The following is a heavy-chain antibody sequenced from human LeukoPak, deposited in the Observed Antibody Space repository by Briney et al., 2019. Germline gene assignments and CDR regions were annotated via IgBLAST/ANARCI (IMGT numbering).Heavy chain of an antibody. CDR2: IIPIFGTA. J-gene: IGHJ5*02. CDR1: GGTFSSYA. V-gene: IGHV1-69*06. Sequence: SVKVSCKASGGTFSSYAISWVRQAPGQGLEWMGGIIPIFGTANYAQKFQGRVTITADKSTSTAYMELSSLRSEDTAVYYCARDRGRYCSGGGCYSFIPFEPWGQGTLVTVSS. CDR3: ARDRGRYCSGGGCYSFIPFEP. D-gene: IGHD2-15*01.